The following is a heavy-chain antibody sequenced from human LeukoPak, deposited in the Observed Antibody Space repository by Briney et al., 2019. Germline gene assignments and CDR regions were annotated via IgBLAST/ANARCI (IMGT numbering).Heavy chain of an antibody. Sequence: PGGSLRLSCAASGFTFSDYYMSWIRQAPGKGLEWVSYIGSPGTSIFYADSVKGRFTVSRDNTKNSLFLQMNSLRVEDTAVYYCARVSPYYYGAGPYYVIYWGQGTLVTVSS. V-gene: IGHV3-11*01. J-gene: IGHJ4*02. CDR2: IGSPGTSI. D-gene: IGHD3-10*01. CDR1: GFTFSDYY. CDR3: ARVSPYYYGAGPYYVIY.